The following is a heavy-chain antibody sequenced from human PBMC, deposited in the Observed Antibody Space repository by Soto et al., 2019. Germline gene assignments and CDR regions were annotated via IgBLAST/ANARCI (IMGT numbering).Heavy chain of an antibody. CDR3: AREVGWGYDILTGYQDY. J-gene: IGHJ4*02. CDR1: GFTFSSYS. D-gene: IGHD3-9*01. CDR2: ISSSSYI. Sequence: GGSLRLSCAASGFTFSSYSMNWVRQAPGKGLEWVSSISSSSYIYYADSVKGRFTISRDNAKNSLYLQMNSLRAEDTAVYYCAREVGWGYDILTGYQDYWGQGTPVTVSS. V-gene: IGHV3-21*01.